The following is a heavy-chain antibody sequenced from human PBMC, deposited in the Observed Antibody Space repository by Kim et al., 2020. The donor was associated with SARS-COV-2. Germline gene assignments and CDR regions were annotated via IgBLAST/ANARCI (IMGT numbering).Heavy chain of an antibody. V-gene: IGHV4-59*09. CDR3: ARGRYSSGFDY. Sequence: TNDNPSLKSRVTISVDTSKNQFSLKLSSVTAADTAVYYCARGRYSSGFDYWGQGTLVTVSS. D-gene: IGHD6-19*01. J-gene: IGHJ4*02. CDR2: T.